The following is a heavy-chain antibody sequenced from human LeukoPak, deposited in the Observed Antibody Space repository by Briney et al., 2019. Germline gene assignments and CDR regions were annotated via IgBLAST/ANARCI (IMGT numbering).Heavy chain of an antibody. CDR2: IDKKDNFYAT. Sequence: GGSLRLSCAASGFTFDDYTMHWVRQSSGKGLEWVGHIDKKDNFYATTSAASVTGRFTISRDDSKNTAYLQMNSLKTEDTALYYCTRDSGTYNWLDPWGQGTLVTVSS. CDR3: TRDSGTYNWLDP. D-gene: IGHD1-26*01. J-gene: IGHJ5*02. CDR1: GFTFDDYT. V-gene: IGHV3-73*01.